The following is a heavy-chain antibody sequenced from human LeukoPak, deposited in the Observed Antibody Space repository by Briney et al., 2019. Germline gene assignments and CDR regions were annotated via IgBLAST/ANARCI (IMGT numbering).Heavy chain of an antibody. Sequence: SETLSLTCTVSGYPISSYYWSWIRQPPGKGLEWIGYFYHSGSTTYNPSLKSRVAISVDASKNQFSLNLSSVTAADTAVYYCARGSGSTTVTPFDIWGQGTMVTVSS. D-gene: IGHD4-17*01. V-gene: IGHV4-59*01. CDR1: GYPISSYY. J-gene: IGHJ3*02. CDR3: ARGSGSTTVTPFDI. CDR2: FYHSGST.